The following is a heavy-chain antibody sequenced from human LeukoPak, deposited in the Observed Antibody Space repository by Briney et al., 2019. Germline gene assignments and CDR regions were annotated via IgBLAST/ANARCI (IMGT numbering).Heavy chain of an antibody. CDR2: INAGNGNT. V-gene: IGHV1-3*01. D-gene: IGHD5-18*01. CDR1: GYTFTTYA. CDR3: ARTTAMVTIFDY. J-gene: IGHJ4*02. Sequence: ASVKVSCKASGYTFTTYAMHWVRQAPGQRLECMGWINAGNGNTKYSQKFQDRVTITRDTSASTAYMELSSLRSEDTAVYYCARTTAMVTIFDYWGQGTLVTVSP.